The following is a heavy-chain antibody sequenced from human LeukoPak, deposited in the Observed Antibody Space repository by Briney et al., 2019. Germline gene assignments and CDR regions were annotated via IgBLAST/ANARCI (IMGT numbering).Heavy chain of an antibody. J-gene: IGHJ4*02. CDR2: ISGSGGST. CDR3: AKEIRGYSYGYCDY. D-gene: IGHD5-18*01. V-gene: IGHV3-23*01. Sequence: GGSLRLSCAASGFTFSSYAMSWVRQAPGKGLEWVSAISGSGGSTYYADSVKGRFTISRDNSKNTLYLQMNSLRAEDTAVYHCAKEIRGYSYGYCDYWGQGTLVTVSS. CDR1: GFTFSSYA.